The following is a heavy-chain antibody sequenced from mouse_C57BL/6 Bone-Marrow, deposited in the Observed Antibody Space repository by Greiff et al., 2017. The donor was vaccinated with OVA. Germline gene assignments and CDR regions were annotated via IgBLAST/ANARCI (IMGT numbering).Heavy chain of an antibody. Sequence: VHVKQPGAELVKPGASVQMSCKASGYTFTSYWITWVKQRPGQGLEWIGDIYPGSGSTNYNEKFKSKATLTVDTSSSTAYLQISSRTSEDAAVYYLATAQATGCAYWGQGTLVTVSA. CDR1: GYTFTSYW. D-gene: IGHD3-2*02. V-gene: IGHV1-55*01. CDR3: ATAQATGCAY. CDR2: IYPGSGST. J-gene: IGHJ3*01.